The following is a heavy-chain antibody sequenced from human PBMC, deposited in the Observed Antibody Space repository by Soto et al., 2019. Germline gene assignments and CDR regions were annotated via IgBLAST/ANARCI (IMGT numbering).Heavy chain of an antibody. CDR2: IYYSGST. V-gene: IGHV4-39*01. CDR3: ARTYYDSSGYYNDY. D-gene: IGHD3-22*01. CDR1: GGSISSSSYY. J-gene: IGHJ4*02. Sequence: SETLSLTCTVSGGSISSSSYYWGWVRQPPGKGLEWIVSIYYSGSTYYNPSLKSRVTISVDTSKNQFSLKLSSVTAADTAVYYCARTYYDSSGYYNDYWGQGTLVTVSS.